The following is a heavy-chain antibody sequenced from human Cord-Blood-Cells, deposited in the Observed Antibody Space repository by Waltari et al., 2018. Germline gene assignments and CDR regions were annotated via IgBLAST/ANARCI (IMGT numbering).Heavy chain of an antibody. CDR2: IYYSGRT. CDR1: GGSISSGGYY. Sequence: QVQLQESGPGLVKPSQTLSLTCTVSGGSISSGGYYWSWIRQHPGKGLEWIGYIYYSGRTYDNPSLKSRVTRSGDTSKNQFSLKLSSVTAADTAVYYCARGGYCSSTSCYTDPLFDYWGQGTLVTVSS. CDR3: ARGGYCSSTSCYTDPLFDY. D-gene: IGHD2-2*02. J-gene: IGHJ4*02. V-gene: IGHV4-31*03.